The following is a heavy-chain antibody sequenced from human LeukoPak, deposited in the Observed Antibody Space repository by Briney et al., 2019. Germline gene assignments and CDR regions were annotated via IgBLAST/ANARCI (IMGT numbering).Heavy chain of an antibody. D-gene: IGHD3-22*01. Sequence: PSETLSLTCTVSGGSISSYYWSWIRQPAGKGVEWIGYIYYSGSTNYNPSLKSRVTISVDTSKNQFSLKLSSVTAADTAVYYCARDKGYYDSSGYHTAYYFDYWGQGTLVTVSS. CDR3: ARDKGYYDSSGYHTAYYFDY. CDR2: IYYSGST. CDR1: GGSISSYY. V-gene: IGHV4-59*01. J-gene: IGHJ4*02.